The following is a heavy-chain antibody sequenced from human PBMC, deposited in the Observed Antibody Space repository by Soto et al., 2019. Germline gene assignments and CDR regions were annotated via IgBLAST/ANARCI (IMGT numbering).Heavy chain of an antibody. D-gene: IGHD3-16*01. Sequence: GGSLRLSCAASGFTFSSYAMSWVRQAPGKGLEWVSAISGSGGSTYYADSGKGRFTISRDNSKNTLYLQMNSLRAEDTAVYYCAKGHGPQPGEFYYWGQGTLVTVSS. CDR3: AKGHGPQPGEFYY. CDR1: GFTFSSYA. CDR2: ISGSGGST. J-gene: IGHJ4*02. V-gene: IGHV3-23*01.